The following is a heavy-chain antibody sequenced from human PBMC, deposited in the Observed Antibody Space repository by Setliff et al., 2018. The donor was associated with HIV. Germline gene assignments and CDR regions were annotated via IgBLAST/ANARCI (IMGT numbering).Heavy chain of an antibody. CDR2: IKSISDGATT. CDR1: GFTFSNAW. J-gene: IGHJ4*02. D-gene: IGHD3-22*01. Sequence: GGSLRLSCAASGFTFSNAWMSWVRQAPGKGLEWIGRIKSISDGATTDYAAPVEGRFAISRDDSNNTLYLQMNSLRGEDTAVYYCAGSRGYFVKADWGQGTLVTVSS. CDR3: AGSRGYFVKAD. V-gene: IGHV3-15*01.